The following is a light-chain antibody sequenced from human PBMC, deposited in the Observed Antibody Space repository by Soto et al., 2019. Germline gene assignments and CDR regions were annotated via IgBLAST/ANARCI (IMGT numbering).Light chain of an antibody. J-gene: IGKJ1*01. CDR2: GAS. Sequence: EIGLTQYRGSVLLYRGESAAVSCRFSQSVSTSYLAWYQQTPGQAPRLLIYGASSRSTGIPDRFSGSGSGTNFTLTISGLEPDDLAVYYCQPSANSRGTFGQGTKVE. CDR1: QSVSTSY. V-gene: IGKV3-20*01. CDR3: QPSANSRGT.